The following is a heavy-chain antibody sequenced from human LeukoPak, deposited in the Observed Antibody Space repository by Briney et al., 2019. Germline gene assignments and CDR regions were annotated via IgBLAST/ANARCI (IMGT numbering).Heavy chain of an antibody. CDR1: GFTFDSYG. J-gene: IGHJ6*03. CDR3: AKTVGASTFYYYMDV. CDR2: IRYDAINK. D-gene: IGHD1-26*01. V-gene: IGHV3-30*02. Sequence: PGGSLRLSCAASGFTFDSYGMSWVRQAPGKGLEWVAFIRYDAINKYYADSVKGRFTISRDNSKNTVYLQMNSLRTEDTAVYYCAKTVGASTFYYYMDVWGKGTTVTISS.